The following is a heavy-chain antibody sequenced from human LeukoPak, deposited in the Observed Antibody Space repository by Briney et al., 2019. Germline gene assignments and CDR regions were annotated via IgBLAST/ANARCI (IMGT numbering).Heavy chain of an antibody. Sequence: SETLSLTCTVSGDSISSGYYYWSWIRQPPGKGLEWNGYIYYSGSTYYNPSLKSRVTISVDTSKNQFSLKLSSVTAADTAVYYCARAPELGGYYFDYWGQGTLVTVSS. D-gene: IGHD7-27*01. CDR1: GDSISSGYYY. V-gene: IGHV4-30-4*08. CDR3: ARAPELGGYYFDY. CDR2: IYYSGST. J-gene: IGHJ4*02.